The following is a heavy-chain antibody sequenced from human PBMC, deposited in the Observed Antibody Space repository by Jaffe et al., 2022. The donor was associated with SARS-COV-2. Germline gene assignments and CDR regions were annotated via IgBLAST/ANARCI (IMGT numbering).Heavy chain of an antibody. CDR3: ARENSYASSGNYPWYFQH. Sequence: QVQLQESGPGLVKPSQTLSLTCSVSGSSGPYYWSWIRQPAGKGLEWIGRIYSSGSTNYNPSLKSRVTMSVDMSKNEISLQLSFVTAADTAVYYCARENSYASSGNYPWYFQHWGQGTLVTVSS. CDR2: IYSSGST. D-gene: IGHD3-22*01. CDR1: GSSGPYY. J-gene: IGHJ1*01. V-gene: IGHV4-61*02.